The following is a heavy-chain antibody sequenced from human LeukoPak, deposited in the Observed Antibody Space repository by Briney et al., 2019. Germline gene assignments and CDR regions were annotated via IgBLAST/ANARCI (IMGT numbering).Heavy chain of an antibody. Sequence: GGSLRLSCAASGFTFSSYSMNWVRQAPGKGLEWVSYITGGSYTIYYAHSVRGRFTISRDNAKNSLYLQMNSLRVENTAVYYCARDIEYDSSGLDYWGQGTLVTVSS. J-gene: IGHJ4*02. CDR1: GFTFSSYS. CDR2: ITGGSYTI. V-gene: IGHV3-48*01. CDR3: ARDIEYDSSGLDY. D-gene: IGHD3-22*01.